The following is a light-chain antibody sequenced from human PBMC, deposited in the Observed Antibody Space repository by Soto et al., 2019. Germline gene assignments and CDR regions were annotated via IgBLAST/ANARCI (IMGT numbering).Light chain of an antibody. CDR1: SSDVGAYDF. CDR2: EVS. Sequence: QSALTQPASVSVSPGQAITISCTGTSSDVGAYDFVSWYQQHPDKAPKLMIYEVSNRPSGVSNRFSGSMSVNTATLTISGLQAEDATDYYCSSYTSSSTRVFGTGTKVTVL. V-gene: IGLV2-14*03. CDR3: SSYTSSSTRV. J-gene: IGLJ1*01.